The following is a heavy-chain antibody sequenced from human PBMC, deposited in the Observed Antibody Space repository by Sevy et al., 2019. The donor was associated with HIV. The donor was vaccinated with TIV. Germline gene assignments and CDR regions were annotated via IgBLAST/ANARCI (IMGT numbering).Heavy chain of an antibody. Sequence: SETLSLTCIVSGGSISDYYWSWIRQPPGKGPEWIGYIYYSGSTKYNPSLKSRVTISVDTSKNQFSLKLSSVTAADTAVYYCARVNYDSSGYYPNHYGMDVWGQGTTVTVS. CDR3: ARVNYDSSGYYPNHYGMDV. CDR2: IYYSGST. CDR1: GGSISDYY. J-gene: IGHJ6*02. V-gene: IGHV4-59*01. D-gene: IGHD3-22*01.